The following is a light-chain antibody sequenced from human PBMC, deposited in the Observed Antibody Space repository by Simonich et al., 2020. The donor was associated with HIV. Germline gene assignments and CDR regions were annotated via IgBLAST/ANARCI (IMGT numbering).Light chain of an antibody. J-gene: IGKJ2*01. V-gene: IGKV4-1*01. CDR1: QSVLSSSNNKNY. CDR3: QQYYSTPPA. Sequence: DIVMTQFPDSLAVSLGERATINCKSSQSVLSSSNNKNYLAWYQQKPGQPPKLLIYWASTRESGVPDRFSGSGSGTDFTLTISSLQAEDVAVYYCQQYYSTPPAFGQGTKLEIK. CDR2: WAS.